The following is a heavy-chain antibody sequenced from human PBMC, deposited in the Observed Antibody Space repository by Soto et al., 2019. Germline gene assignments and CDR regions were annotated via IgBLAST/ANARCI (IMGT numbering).Heavy chain of an antibody. J-gene: IGHJ4*02. Sequence: PLGSLRLSCAASGFTFSSYALHWVRQAPGTGQEWVAVISYDGSNKYYADSVKGRFTISRDNSKNTLYLQMNSLRAEDTAVYYCARDRRGYSYGYPVWYFDYWGQGTLVTVS. D-gene: IGHD5-18*01. CDR1: GFTFSSYA. V-gene: IGHV3-30-3*01. CDR3: ARDRRGYSYGYPVWYFDY. CDR2: ISYDGSNK.